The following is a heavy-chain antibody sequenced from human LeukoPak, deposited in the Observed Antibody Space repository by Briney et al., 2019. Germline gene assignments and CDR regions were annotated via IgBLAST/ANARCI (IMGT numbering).Heavy chain of an antibody. D-gene: IGHD6-13*01. CDR1: GFSFSGYG. V-gene: IGHV3-30*06. CDR2: MWSDGNNK. Sequence: PGTSLRLSRAASGFSFSGYGMHWVRQAPGKGLEWVAVMWSDGNNKNYADSVKGRFTVSRDTSTSTLYLHMNSLRTEDTAVYFCARDLDTNSRFSWLDPWGQRTLVTVSS. CDR3: ARDLDTNSRFSWLDP. J-gene: IGHJ5*02.